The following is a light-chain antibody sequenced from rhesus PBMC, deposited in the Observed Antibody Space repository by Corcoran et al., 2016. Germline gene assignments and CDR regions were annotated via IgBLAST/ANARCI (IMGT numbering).Light chain of an antibody. CDR3: LQHKSYPLT. V-gene: IGKV1-28*02. CDR1: QGIGSY. Sequence: DIQMTQSPSSLSASVGDTVTITCRTSQGIGSYLNWFQQKPGKAPKLLIYAASSLESGVPSRFSGSGSGTEFTLTISSLQPEDFATYYCLQHKSYPLTFGGGTKVEIK. J-gene: IGKJ4*01. CDR2: AAS.